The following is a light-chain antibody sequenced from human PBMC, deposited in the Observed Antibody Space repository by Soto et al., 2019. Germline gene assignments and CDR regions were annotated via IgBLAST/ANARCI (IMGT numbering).Light chain of an antibody. J-gene: IGLJ2*01. Sequence: QSVLTQPPSVSGAPGQRVTISCTGSNPNIGAGYDVHWYQHLPGTAPKLLIYANTNRPSGVPDRFSGSRSGTSASLAISGLQAEDEADYYCQSYDSSLGGSVFGGGTKVTVL. CDR3: QSYDSSLGGSV. CDR2: ANT. CDR1: NPNIGAGYD. V-gene: IGLV1-40*01.